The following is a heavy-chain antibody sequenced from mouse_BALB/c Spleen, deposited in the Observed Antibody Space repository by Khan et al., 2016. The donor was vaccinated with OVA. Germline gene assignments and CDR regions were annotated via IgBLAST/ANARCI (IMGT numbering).Heavy chain of an antibody. CDR1: GFNIKDTY. J-gene: IGHJ3*01. D-gene: IGHD1-1*01. V-gene: IGHV14-3*02. CDR2: IDPANGNT. CDR3: AGSPGSSVY. Sequence: VQLQQSGAELVKPGASVKLSCTASGFNIKDTYMHWVKQRPEQGLEWIGRIDPANGNTEYDPKFQGKATITADTPSHTAYLQLSSLTSEDTAVDYCAGSPGSSVYWGQGTLVTVSA.